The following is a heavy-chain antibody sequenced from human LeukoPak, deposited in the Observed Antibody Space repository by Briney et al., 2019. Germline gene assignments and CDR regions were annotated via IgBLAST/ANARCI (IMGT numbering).Heavy chain of an antibody. CDR1: GYTFTNYG. V-gene: IGHV1-18*01. Sequence: ASVKVSCKASGYTFTNYGIRWVRQAPGQGLEWMGWISGFNGNTNYAQKIQGRVTMTADTSTNTTYMELRSLTSDDTAVYYCARAGPTVTTTGNWLDPWGQGTLVTVSS. CDR3: ARAGPTVTTTGNWLDP. J-gene: IGHJ5*02. D-gene: IGHD4-11*01. CDR2: ISGFNGNT.